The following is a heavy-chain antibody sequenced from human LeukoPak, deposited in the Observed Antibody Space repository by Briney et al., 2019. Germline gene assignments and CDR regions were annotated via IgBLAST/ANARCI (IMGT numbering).Heavy chain of an antibody. D-gene: IGHD6-19*01. V-gene: IGHV3-74*03. CDR3: ATVAGTFSDAFDI. CDR1: GFTFSNYW. J-gene: IGHJ3*02. Sequence: GGSLRLSCAASGFTFSNYWIHWVRQAPGKGLVWVSRINTDGSSTKYADAVKGRFTISRDNAKNTLYLQMNSLRAEGTAVYYCATVAGTFSDAFDIWGQGTMVTGSS. CDR2: INTDGSST.